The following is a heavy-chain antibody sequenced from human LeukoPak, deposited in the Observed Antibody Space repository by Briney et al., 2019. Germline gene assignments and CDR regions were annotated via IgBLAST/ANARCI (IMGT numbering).Heavy chain of an antibody. V-gene: IGHV5-51*01. CDR1: GYTFTNYW. CDR2: VYPGDSDT. Sequence: GESLKISCKGSGYTFTNYWVGWVRQMPGKGLEWMGIVYPGDSDTRYSPSMQGQITISADKSNTTAYLQWSSLKASDTAMYYCARPVDSGYDYLNAFDIWGQRTMVTVSS. D-gene: IGHD5-12*01. J-gene: IGHJ3*02. CDR3: ARPVDSGYDYLNAFDI.